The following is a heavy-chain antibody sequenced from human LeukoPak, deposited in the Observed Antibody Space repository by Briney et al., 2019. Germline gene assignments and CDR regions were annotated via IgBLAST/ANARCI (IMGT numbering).Heavy chain of an antibody. J-gene: IGHJ4*02. V-gene: IGHV3-9*01. Sequence: GGSLRLSCAASGFTFDDYAMHWVRQAPGKGLEWVSGISWNSGSIGYADSVKGRFTISRDNAKNSLYLQMNSLRAEDTAVYYCARYSGIQLWLDYWGQGTLVTVSS. CDR2: ISWNSGSI. CDR3: ARYSGIQLWLDY. CDR1: GFTFDDYA. D-gene: IGHD5-18*01.